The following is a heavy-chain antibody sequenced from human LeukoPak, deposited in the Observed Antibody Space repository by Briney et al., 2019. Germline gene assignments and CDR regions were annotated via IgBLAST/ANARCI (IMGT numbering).Heavy chain of an antibody. Sequence: PGGSLRLSCAASGFTFSSYWMHWVRQAPGKGLVWVSRINSDGSSTSYADSVKGRFTISRDNAKNSLYLQMNSLRAEDTAVYYCARAVGEAYDAFDIWGQGTMVTVSS. J-gene: IGHJ3*02. CDR2: INSDGSST. CDR1: GFTFSSYW. V-gene: IGHV3-74*01. CDR3: ARAVGEAYDAFDI. D-gene: IGHD1-26*01.